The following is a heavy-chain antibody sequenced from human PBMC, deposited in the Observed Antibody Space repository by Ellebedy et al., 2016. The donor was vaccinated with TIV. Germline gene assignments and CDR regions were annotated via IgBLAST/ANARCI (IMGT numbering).Heavy chain of an antibody. J-gene: IGHJ4*02. CDR3: ARGLAVAGTSHY. CDR2: ITGGGST. V-gene: IGHV3-23*01. Sequence: GGSLRLSCAASGFTFSNYAMSWVRQAPEKGLEWVSGITGGGSTAYADSVKGRFTISRDNSKNTLYLQMNSLRADDTAVYYCARGLAVAGTSHYWGQGTLVTVSS. CDR1: GFTFSNYA. D-gene: IGHD6-19*01.